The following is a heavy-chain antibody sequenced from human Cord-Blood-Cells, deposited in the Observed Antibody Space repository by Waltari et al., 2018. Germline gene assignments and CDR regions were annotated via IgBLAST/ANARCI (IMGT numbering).Heavy chain of an antibody. J-gene: IGHJ3*02. V-gene: IGHV1-69*01. Sequence: HGQLCQSGAEVKKPGSAVKVYCKAPGGTFRCDASSWVVKARGQGLEWMGGIIPILGTANYAQKFQGRVKITADESTSTAYMGLSSLRSEDTAVYYCARDNDILRGSGYAFDIWGQGTMVTVSS. D-gene: IGHD3-22*01. CDR3: ARDNDILRGSGYAFDI. CDR2: IIPILGTA. CDR1: GGTFRCDA.